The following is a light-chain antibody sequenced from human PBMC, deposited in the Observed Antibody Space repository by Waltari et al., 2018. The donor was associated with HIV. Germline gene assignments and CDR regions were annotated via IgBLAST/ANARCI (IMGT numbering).Light chain of an antibody. Sequence: IQFTQSPSFLSASVGDRVTITCRASQGISSKLAWYQQKPGKAPKLLISAASTLQSGVPSRFSGSGSGTEFTLTISSLQPEDFATYYCQQLNTYPWTFGQGTKVEIK. CDR3: QQLNTYPWT. V-gene: IGKV1-9*01. J-gene: IGKJ1*01. CDR1: QGISSK. CDR2: AAS.